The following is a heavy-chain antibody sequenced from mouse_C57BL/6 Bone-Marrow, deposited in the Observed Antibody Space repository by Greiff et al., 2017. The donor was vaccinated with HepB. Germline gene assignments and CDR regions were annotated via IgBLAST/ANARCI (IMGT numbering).Heavy chain of an antibody. CDR1: GFTFSSYA. D-gene: IGHD1-1*01. V-gene: IGHV5-9-1*02. CDR2: ISSGGDYI. J-gene: IGHJ4*01. CDR3: TRGGVLPYAMDY. Sequence: EVQGVESGEGLVKPGGSLKLSCAASGFTFSSYAMSWVRQTPEQRLEWVAYISSGGDYIYYAETVKGRFTISRDNARNTLYLQMSSLKSEDTAMYYCTRGGVLPYAMDYWGQGTSVTVSS.